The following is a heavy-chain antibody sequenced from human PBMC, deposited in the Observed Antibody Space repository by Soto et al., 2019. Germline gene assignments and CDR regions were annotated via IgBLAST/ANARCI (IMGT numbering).Heavy chain of an antibody. Sequence: PGGSLSLSCVASGLTFSSWMSWVRQAPGKGLEWVAMTTQDGSGKHYVDSVKGRFTISRDSAKNSMYLQMNSLTVEDTAMYYCASLDTAMIKTAGYWGQGTLVTVS. D-gene: IGHD5-18*01. CDR1: GLTFSSW. CDR3: ASLDTAMIKTAGY. V-gene: IGHV3-7*01. CDR2: TTQDGSGK. J-gene: IGHJ4*02.